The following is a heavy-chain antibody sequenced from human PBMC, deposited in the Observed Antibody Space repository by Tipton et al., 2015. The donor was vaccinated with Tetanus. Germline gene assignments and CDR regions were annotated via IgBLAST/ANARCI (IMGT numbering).Heavy chain of an antibody. J-gene: IGHJ4*02. V-gene: IGHV4-31*03. CDR2: IYYSGST. Sequence: TLSLTCTVSGGSISSGGYYWSWIRQHPGKGLEWIGYIYYSGSTYYNPSLKSRVTISVDTSKNQFSLKLSSVTAADTAVYYCARPNHYYGSGSELSHFDYWGQGTLVTVSS. D-gene: IGHD3-10*01. CDR3: ARPNHYYGSGSELSHFDY. CDR1: GGSISSGGYY.